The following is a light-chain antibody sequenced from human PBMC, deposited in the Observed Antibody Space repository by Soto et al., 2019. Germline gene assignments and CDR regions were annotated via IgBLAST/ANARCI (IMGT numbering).Light chain of an antibody. J-gene: IGLJ1*01. CDR2: EVN. Sequence: QSVLTQPASVSGSPGQSITISCTGTSSDVGAYNYVSWYQQHPGKAPKLKIYEVNYRPSGVSNRFSGSKSGITASLTIAGLQAEDEADYYCISYASTSTAVFGTGPKVTAL. V-gene: IGLV2-14*01. CDR3: ISYASTSTAV. CDR1: SSDVGAYNY.